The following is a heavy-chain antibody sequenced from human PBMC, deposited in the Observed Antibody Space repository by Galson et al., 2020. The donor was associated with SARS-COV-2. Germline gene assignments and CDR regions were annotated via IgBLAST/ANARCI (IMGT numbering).Heavy chain of an antibody. CDR1: GFTFDDYA. CDR2: ISWNSGSI. J-gene: IGHJ4*02. D-gene: IGHD4-17*01. V-gene: IGHV3-9*01. Sequence: SLKISCAASGFTFDDYAMHWVRQAPGKGLEWVSGISWNSGSIGYADSVKGRFTISRDNAKNSLYLQMNSLRAEDTALYYCATSTVVTYFDYWGQGTLVTVSS. CDR3: ATSTVVTYFDY.